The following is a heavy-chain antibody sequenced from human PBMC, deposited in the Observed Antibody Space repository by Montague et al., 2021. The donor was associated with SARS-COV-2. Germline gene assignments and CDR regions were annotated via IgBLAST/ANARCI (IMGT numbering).Heavy chain of an antibody. CDR1: GFSIGSGDY. Sequence: SETPSLTCTVSGFSIGSGDYWGWIRQPPGKGLEWIGSIYHSGTTXHDPSLQSRLTMSIDTSTNQFSLRLTSVTAADTAVFFCVREKAGGLRNVFDIWGQGTTVTVSS. CDR2: IYHSGTT. V-gene: IGHV4-38-2*02. J-gene: IGHJ3*02. CDR3: VREKAGGLRNVFDI.